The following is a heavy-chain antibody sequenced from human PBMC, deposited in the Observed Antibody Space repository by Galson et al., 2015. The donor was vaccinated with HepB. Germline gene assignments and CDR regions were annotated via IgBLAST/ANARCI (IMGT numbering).Heavy chain of an antibody. Sequence: SLRLSCAASGFTVSSNYMSWVRQAPGKGLEWVSVIYSGGSTYYADSVKGRFTISRDNSKNTLYLQTNSLRAEDTAVYYCARDHALYGSGSYYKRTGYYYGMDVWGQGTTVTVSS. V-gene: IGHV3-66*02. CDR3: ARDHALYGSGSYYKRTGYYYGMDV. CDR1: GFTVSSNY. D-gene: IGHD3-10*01. J-gene: IGHJ6*02. CDR2: IYSGGST.